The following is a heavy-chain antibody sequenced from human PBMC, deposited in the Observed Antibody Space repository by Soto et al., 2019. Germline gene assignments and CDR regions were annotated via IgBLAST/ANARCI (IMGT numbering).Heavy chain of an antibody. CDR1: GGSISTNSYY. D-gene: IGHD6-6*01. V-gene: IGHV4-39*01. J-gene: IGHJ5*02. CDR3: VVNTLQYASSSSFDP. CDR2: IFYSGST. Sequence: AETLSLTCTVSGGSISTNSYYWGWIRQPPGKGLEWIGSIFYSGSTYYNPSLKGRVTISVDTSKNQFSLKLSSVTAADTAVYYCVVNTLQYASSSSFDPWGQGTLVTVSS.